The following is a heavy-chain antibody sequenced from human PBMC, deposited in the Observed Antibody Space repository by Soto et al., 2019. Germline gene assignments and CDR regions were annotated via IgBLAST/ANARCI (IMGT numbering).Heavy chain of an antibody. CDR2: ISGSGGNT. CDR3: AKGFIGGAPTPDFDY. CDR1: GFTFSSYA. Sequence: EVQLLESGGTLVQPGGSLRLSCVASGFTFSSYAMSWVRQAPGKGLEWVSAISGSGGNTYYADSVKGRFTISRDNSKNTLYLQMNSRRAENTAVYYCAKGFIGGAPTPDFDYWAQGTRVTVSS. D-gene: IGHD1-26*01. J-gene: IGHJ4*02. V-gene: IGHV3-23*01.